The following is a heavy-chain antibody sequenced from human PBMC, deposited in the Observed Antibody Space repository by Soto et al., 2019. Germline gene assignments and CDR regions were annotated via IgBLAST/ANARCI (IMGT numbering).Heavy chain of an antibody. J-gene: IGHJ1*01. CDR2: ISGNKMTT. D-gene: IGHD2-2*01. CDR3: AKRRLNTITSLSDY. Sequence: EIQLLESGGGLARPGGSLRLSCVASGFSFSDYGMSWVRQSPQKTLEWVASISGNKMTTFYPDSVKGRFFISRDNSDNTLHLQMNSLRDDDTAIYYWAKRRLNTITSLSDYWGQGVQVTVSS. V-gene: IGHV3-23*01. CDR1: GFSFSDYG.